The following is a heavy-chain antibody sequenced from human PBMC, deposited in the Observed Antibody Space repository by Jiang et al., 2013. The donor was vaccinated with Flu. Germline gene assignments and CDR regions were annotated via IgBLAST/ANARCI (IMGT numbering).Heavy chain of an antibody. CDR2: MNPDSGIT. J-gene: IGHJ4*02. Sequence: SGYTFTSYDINWVRQASGQGLEWMGWMNPDSGITRYAQKFQGRVRMTSDTSESTAYMELSSLRPEDTAIYYCARDNGNYARWVASWGQGTLVTVS. V-gene: IGHV1-8*02. D-gene: IGHD4-17*01. CDR1: GYTFTSYD. CDR3: ARDNGNYARWVAS.